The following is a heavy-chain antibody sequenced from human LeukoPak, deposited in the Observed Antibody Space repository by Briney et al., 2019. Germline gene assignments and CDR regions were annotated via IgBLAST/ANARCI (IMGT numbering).Heavy chain of an antibody. CDR1: GYTFTGYY. CDR2: INPNSGGT. Sequence: ASVKVSCKASGYTFTGYYMHWVRQAPGQGLEWMGWINPNSGGTNYAQKFQGRVTMTRDTSISTACMELSRLRSDGTAVYYCARVRALRYFDSWGQGTLVTVSS. D-gene: IGHD3-9*01. CDR3: ARVRALRYFDS. J-gene: IGHJ4*02. V-gene: IGHV1-2*02.